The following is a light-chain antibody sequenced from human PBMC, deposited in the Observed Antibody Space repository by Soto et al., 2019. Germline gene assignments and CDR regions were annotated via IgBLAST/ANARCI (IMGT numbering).Light chain of an antibody. CDR3: QQHGNSPRT. CDR2: GAS. V-gene: IGKV3-20*01. Sequence: ESVLTQPPGTLSLSALERGTLSCSSSQSVSSSYLAWYQQKPGQAPRLLIYGASSRATGIPDRFSGSGSGTDFTLTITRLEPEDCAVYYCQQHGNSPRTFGQGTMV. J-gene: IGKJ1*01. CDR1: QSVSSSY.